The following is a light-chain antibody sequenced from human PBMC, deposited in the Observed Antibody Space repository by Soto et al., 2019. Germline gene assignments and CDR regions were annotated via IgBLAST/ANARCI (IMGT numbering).Light chain of an antibody. V-gene: IGKV1-6*01. J-gene: IGKJ1*01. CDR1: QSISSY. Sequence: AIQMTQSPSSLSASVGDRVTITCRASQSISSYLNWYQQKPGKAPKLLIYGAYSLQSGVPSRFSGSGSGADFTLTISSLQPEDFATYFCLQDYGYPWTFGQGTKVDIK. CDR2: GAY. CDR3: LQDYGYPWT.